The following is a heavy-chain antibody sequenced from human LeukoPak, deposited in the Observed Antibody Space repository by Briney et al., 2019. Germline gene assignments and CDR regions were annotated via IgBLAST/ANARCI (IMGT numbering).Heavy chain of an antibody. Sequence: ASVKVSCKASGYTFTSYAMHWVRQAPGQRLEWIGWINAGNGNTKYSQKFQGRVTITRDTSASTAYMELSSLRSEDTAVYYCARAPDYDFWSGYYAFDYWGQGTLVTVSS. D-gene: IGHD3-3*01. V-gene: IGHV1-3*01. CDR3: ARAPDYDFWSGYYAFDY. CDR1: GYTFTSYA. CDR2: INAGNGNT. J-gene: IGHJ4*02.